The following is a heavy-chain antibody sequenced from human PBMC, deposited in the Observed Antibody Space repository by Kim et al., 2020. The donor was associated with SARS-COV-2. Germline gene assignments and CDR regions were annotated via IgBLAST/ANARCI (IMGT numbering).Heavy chain of an antibody. V-gene: IGHV1-69*13. J-gene: IGHJ4*02. CDR3: ARVPPPYYGSGSYYSTPTGIGFDY. CDR1: GGTFSSYA. D-gene: IGHD3-10*01. Sequence: SVKVSCKASGGTFSSYAISWVRQAPGQGLEWMGGIIPIFGTANYAQKFQGRVTITADESTSTAYMELSSLRSEDTAVYYCARVPPPYYGSGSYYSTPTGIGFDYWGQGTLVTVSS. CDR2: IIPIFGTA.